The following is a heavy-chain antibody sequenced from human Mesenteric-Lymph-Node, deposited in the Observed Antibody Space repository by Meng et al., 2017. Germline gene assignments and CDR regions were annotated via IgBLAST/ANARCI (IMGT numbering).Heavy chain of an antibody. V-gene: IGHV4-59*01. CDR2: IYYSGST. CDR3: ARVTKFDGMDV. Sequence: SETLSLTCTVSGGSISSYYWSWIRQPPGKGLEWIGYIYYSGSTNYNPSLKSRVTISVDTSKDQFSLKLSSMTAADTAVYYCARVTKFDGMDVWGQGTTVTVSS. CDR1: GGSISSYY. J-gene: IGHJ6*02. D-gene: IGHD4-11*01.